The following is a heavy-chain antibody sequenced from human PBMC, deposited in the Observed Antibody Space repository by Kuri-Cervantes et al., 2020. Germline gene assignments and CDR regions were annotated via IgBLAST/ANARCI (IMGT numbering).Heavy chain of an antibody. Sequence: GESLKISCAASGFTFSSYAMHWVRQAPGKGLEWVAVISYDGSNKYYADSVKGRFTISRDNSKNTLYLQMNSLRAEDTAVYYCARVSDIGINYWGQGTLVTGYS. CDR2: ISYDGSNK. CDR3: ARVSDIGINY. V-gene: IGHV3-30-3*01. CDR1: GFTFSSYA. D-gene: IGHD2-15*01. J-gene: IGHJ4*01.